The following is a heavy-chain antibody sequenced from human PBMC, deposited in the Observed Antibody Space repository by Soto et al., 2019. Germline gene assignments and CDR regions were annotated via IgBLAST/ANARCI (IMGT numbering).Heavy chain of an antibody. J-gene: IGHJ3*02. V-gene: IGHV3-74*01. CDR1: GFTFSTYW. Sequence: EVQLVESGGALVQPGGSLRLSCAASGFTFSTYWMHWVRQVPGKGLVWVSRINSDGSSTRYADSVKGRFTISRDNAKNTLYLQMNSLRAEDTAVYYFVRLRSTTLGGGDAFAIWGQGTMVTVSS. CDR2: INSDGSST. CDR3: VRLRSTTLGGGDAFAI. D-gene: IGHD3-16*01.